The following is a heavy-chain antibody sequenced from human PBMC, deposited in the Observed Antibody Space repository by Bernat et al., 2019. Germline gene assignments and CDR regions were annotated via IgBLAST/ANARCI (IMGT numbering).Heavy chain of an antibody. Sequence: EVQLVESGGGLVQPGGSLRLSCAASGFTFSSYEMNWVRQAPGKGLEWVSYISSSGSTIYYADSVKGRFTTSRDNAKNSLYLQMNSLRAEDTAVYYCARDSLGYCSGGSCYSVYWGQGTLVTVSS. CDR1: GFTFSSYE. CDR2: ISSSGSTI. J-gene: IGHJ4*02. D-gene: IGHD2-15*01. V-gene: IGHV3-48*03. CDR3: ARDSLGYCSGGSCYSVY.